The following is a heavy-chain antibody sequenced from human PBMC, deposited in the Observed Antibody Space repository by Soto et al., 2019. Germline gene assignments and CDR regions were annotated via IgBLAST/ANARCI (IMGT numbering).Heavy chain of an antibody. J-gene: IGHJ4*02. Sequence: PSETLSLTCTVSGGSISSYYWSWIRQPPGKGLEWIGYIYYSGSTNYNPSLKSRVIISVDTSKNQFSLKLSSVTAADTAVYYCGAGYTFSWYYFDSWGQGTLVTVS. D-gene: IGHD6-13*01. CDR1: GGSISSYY. CDR3: GAGYTFSWYYFDS. CDR2: IYYSGST. V-gene: IGHV4-59*01.